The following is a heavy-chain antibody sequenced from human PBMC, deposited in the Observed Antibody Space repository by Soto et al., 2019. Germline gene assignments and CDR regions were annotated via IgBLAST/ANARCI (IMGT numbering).Heavy chain of an antibody. CDR1: GGSISGYY. CDR2: IYYSGST. J-gene: IGHJ4*02. V-gene: IGHV4-59*01. D-gene: IGHD2-15*01. Sequence: SETLSLTCTVSGGSISGYYWSWIRQPPGKGLEWIGYIYYSGSTTYNPSLKSPVTISVDTSRNQFSLKLSSVTAADTAAYYCAKVRDDHSYFFDYWGQGILVTVSS. CDR3: AKVRDDHSYFFDY.